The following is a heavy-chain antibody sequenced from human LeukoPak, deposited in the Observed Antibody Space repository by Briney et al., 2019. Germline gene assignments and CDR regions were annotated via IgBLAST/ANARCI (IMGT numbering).Heavy chain of an antibody. Sequence: GGSLRLSCAASGFTVSNYMSWVRQAPGKGLQWASVIYADGSTYYADSVKGRFTISRDISKNTLYLQVNRLRAEDTAVYYCTRDPSDDDRSDYWGQGTLVTVSS. J-gene: IGHJ4*02. CDR1: GFTVSNY. CDR3: TRDPSDDDRSDY. D-gene: IGHD2-21*02. CDR2: IYADGST. V-gene: IGHV3-66*02.